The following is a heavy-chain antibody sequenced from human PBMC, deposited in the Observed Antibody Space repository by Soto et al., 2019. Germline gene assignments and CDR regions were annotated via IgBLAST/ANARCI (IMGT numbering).Heavy chain of an antibody. Sequence: QVQLVQSGAEVKKPGASVKVSCKASGYTFTSYYMHWVRQAPGQGLEWMGIINPSGGSTSYAQKFQGRVTMTRDTSTSTVYMELSSLRSEDTAVYYCARDRGVLLWFGELLGTYYYYYGMDVWGQGTTVTVSS. V-gene: IGHV1-46*01. CDR2: INPSGGST. CDR1: GYTFTSYY. J-gene: IGHJ6*02. CDR3: ARDRGVLLWFGELLGTYYYYYGMDV. D-gene: IGHD3-10*01.